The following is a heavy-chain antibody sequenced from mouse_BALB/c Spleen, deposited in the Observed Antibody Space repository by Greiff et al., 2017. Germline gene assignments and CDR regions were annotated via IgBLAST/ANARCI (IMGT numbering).Heavy chain of an antibody. Sequence: EVQRVESGGGLVQPGGSLRLSCATSGFTFTDYYMSWVRQPPGKALEWLGFIRNKANGYTTEYSASVKGRFTISRDNSQSILYLQMNTLRAEDSATYYCARVEGGLRRYYFDDWGQGTTLTVSS. CDR3: ARVEGGLRRYYFDD. V-gene: IGHV7-3*02. J-gene: IGHJ2*01. CDR2: IRNKANGYTT. D-gene: IGHD2-4*01. CDR1: GFTFTDYY.